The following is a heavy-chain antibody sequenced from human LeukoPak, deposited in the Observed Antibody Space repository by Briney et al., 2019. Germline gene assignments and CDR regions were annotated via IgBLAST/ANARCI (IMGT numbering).Heavy chain of an antibody. CDR2: ISSSSSYI. D-gene: IGHD3-22*01. Sequence: PGGSLRLSCAASGFTFSSYAMHWVRQAPGKGLEWVSSISSSSSYIYYADSVKGRFTISRDNAKNSLYLQMNSLRAEDTAVYYCASEIVVVGGDYWGQGTLVTVSS. J-gene: IGHJ4*02. CDR1: GFTFSSYA. CDR3: ASEIVVVGGDY. V-gene: IGHV3-21*01.